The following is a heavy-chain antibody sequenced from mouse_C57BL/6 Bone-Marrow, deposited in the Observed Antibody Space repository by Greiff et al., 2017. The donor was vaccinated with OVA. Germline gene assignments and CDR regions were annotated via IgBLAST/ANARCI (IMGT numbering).Heavy chain of an antibody. CDR3: TTHSNYRAWFAY. Sequence: EVQLQQSGAELVRPGASVKLSCTASGFNIKDDYMHWVKQRPEQGLEWIGWLDPENGDTEYASKFQGKATITAATSSNTAYLQLSSLTSEDTAVYYCTTHSNYRAWFAYWGQGTLVTVSA. CDR2: LDPENGDT. J-gene: IGHJ3*01. D-gene: IGHD2-5*01. CDR1: GFNIKDDY. V-gene: IGHV14-4*01.